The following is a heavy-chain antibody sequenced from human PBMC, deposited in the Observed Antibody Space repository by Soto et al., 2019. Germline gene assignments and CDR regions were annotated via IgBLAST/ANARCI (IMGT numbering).Heavy chain of an antibody. CDR2: IIPIFGTA. V-gene: IGHV1-69*13. D-gene: IGHD2-2*02. J-gene: IGHJ6*02. CDR3: ARDGAGYCSSTSCYTIGGYYYYGMDV. CDR1: GGTFSSYA. Sequence: GASVKVSCKASGGTFSSYAISWVRQAPGQGLEWMGGIIPIFGTANYAQKFQGRVTITADESTSTAYMELSSLRSEDTAVYYCARDGAGYCSSTSCYTIGGYYYYGMDVWGQGTTVTVSS.